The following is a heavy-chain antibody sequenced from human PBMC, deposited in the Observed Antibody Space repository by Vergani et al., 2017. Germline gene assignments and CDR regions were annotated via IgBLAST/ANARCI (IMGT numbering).Heavy chain of an antibody. D-gene: IGHD2-2*01. Sequence: VQLVQSGAEVKKPGSSVKVSCKASGGTFSSYTISWVRQAPGQGLEWMGRIIPILGIANYAQKFQGRVTITADKSTSTAYMELSSLRSEDTAVYYCARQGYCSSTSCYGYYYYYGMDVWGQGTTVTVSS. CDR2: IIPILGIA. V-gene: IGHV1-69*02. CDR3: ARQGYCSSTSCYGYYYYYGMDV. J-gene: IGHJ6*02. CDR1: GGTFSSYT.